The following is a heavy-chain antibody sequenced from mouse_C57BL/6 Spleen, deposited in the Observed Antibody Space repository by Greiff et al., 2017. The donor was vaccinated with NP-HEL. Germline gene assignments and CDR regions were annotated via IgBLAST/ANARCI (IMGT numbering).Heavy chain of an antibody. CDR2: IDPEDGET. CDR1: CFNIKDYY. Sequence: EVQLVESGAELVKPGASVKLSCTASCFNIKDYYMHWVKQRTEQGLEWIGRIDPEDGETKYAPKFQGKATITADTSSNTAYLQLSSLTSEDTAVYYCARVAQATAWFAYWGQGTLVTVSA. D-gene: IGHD3-2*02. J-gene: IGHJ3*01. V-gene: IGHV14-2*01. CDR3: ARVAQATAWFAY.